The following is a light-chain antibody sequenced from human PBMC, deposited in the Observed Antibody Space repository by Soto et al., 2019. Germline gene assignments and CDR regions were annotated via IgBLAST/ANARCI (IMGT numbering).Light chain of an antibody. CDR2: DAA. CDR3: QQRSDWPIT. CDR1: QAIGSY. Sequence: IGVTKPPATRSLSKGQRATLSCGASQAIGSYLAWYQQKPGQAPRLLIYDAANRATGVPARFSGSGSGTDFTLTISSLEPEDFAIYYCQQRSDWPITFGQGTRLEIK. V-gene: IGKV3-11*01. J-gene: IGKJ5*01.